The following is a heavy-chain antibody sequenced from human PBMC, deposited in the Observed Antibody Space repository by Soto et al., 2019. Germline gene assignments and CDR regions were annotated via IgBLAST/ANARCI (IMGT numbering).Heavy chain of an antibody. J-gene: IGHJ1*01. D-gene: IGHD6-19*01. CDR3: ARDRIAVAGNPEYFQH. V-gene: IGHV3-66*01. CDR1: GFTVSSNY. CDR2: IYSGGST. Sequence: GSLRLSCAASGFTVSSNYMSWVRQAPGKGLEWVSVIYSGGSTYYADSVKGRFTISRDNSKNTLYLQMNSLRAEDTAVYYCARDRIAVAGNPEYFQHWGQGTLVTV.